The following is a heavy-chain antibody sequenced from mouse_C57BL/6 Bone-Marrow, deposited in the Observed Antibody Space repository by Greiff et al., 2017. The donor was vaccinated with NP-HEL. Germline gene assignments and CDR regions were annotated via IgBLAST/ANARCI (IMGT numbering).Heavy chain of an antibody. Sequence: EVQLVESGGGLVKPGGSLKLSCAASGFTFSSYAMSWVRQTPEKRLEWVATISDGGSYTYYPDNVKGRFTISRDNAKNNLYLQMSHLKSEDTAMYYCAREPPGAYWGQGTLVTVSA. J-gene: IGHJ3*01. CDR3: AREPPGAY. CDR1: GFTFSSYA. V-gene: IGHV5-4*01. CDR2: ISDGGSYT.